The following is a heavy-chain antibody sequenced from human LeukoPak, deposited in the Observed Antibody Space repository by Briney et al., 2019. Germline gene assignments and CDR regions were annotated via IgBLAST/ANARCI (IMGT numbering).Heavy chain of an antibody. D-gene: IGHD6-13*01. CDR2: ISWNSGSI. CDR1: GFTFSTYS. Sequence: GGSLRLSCAASGFTFSTYSMNWVRQAPGKGLEWVSGISWNSGSIGYADSVKGRFTISRDNAKNSLYLQMNSLRAEDTALYYCAKDSIAAAGTWNNWFDPWGQGTLVTVSS. CDR3: AKDSIAAAGTWNNWFDP. J-gene: IGHJ5*02. V-gene: IGHV3-9*01.